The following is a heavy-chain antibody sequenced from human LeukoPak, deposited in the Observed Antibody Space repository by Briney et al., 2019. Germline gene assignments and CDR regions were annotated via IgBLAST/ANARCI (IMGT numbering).Heavy chain of an antibody. CDR2: ISGSGGRT. Sequence: GGSLRLSCAASGFTFTTYAMSWVRQAPGKGLEWVSGISGSGGRTYYADSVKGRFTISRDNSKNTLYLQMTGLKAENTAVYYCAKMYSSSEYDEVYWGQGTLVTVSS. D-gene: IGHD6-13*01. J-gene: IGHJ4*02. CDR3: AKMYSSSEYDEVY. CDR1: GFTFTTYA. V-gene: IGHV3-23*01.